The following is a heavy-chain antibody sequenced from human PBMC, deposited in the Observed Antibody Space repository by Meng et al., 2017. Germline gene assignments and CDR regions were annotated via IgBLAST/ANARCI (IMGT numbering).Heavy chain of an antibody. D-gene: IGHD2-2*01. CDR1: GGSISRGSYY. V-gene: IGHV4-61*02. CDR2: IYTSGST. J-gene: IGHJ4*02. Sequence: VHRSTPRPVSDTPSPTLCLTWSCPGGSISRGSYYWSWIRQPAGKGLDWIGRIYTSGSTNYNPSLKSRVTISVDTSKNQFSLKLSSVTAADTAVYYCARATGSPFVVVPAAISLWGQGTLVTVSS. CDR3: ARATGSPFVVVPAAISL.